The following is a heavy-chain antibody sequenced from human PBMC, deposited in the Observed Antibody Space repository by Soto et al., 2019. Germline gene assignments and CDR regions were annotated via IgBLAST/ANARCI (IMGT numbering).Heavy chain of an antibody. CDR1: GFKFTNYA. Sequence: ASVKVSCKTSGFKFTNYAISWVRQAPGQGLEWMGWVSANNGRTNYAQKFLGRVTMTTDASTTTAYMELTGLEYDDTAVYYCARDFTGWPPDGVDYWG. CDR2: VSANNGRT. CDR3: ARDFTGWPPDGVDY. J-gene: IGHJ4*01. D-gene: IGHD3-16*01. V-gene: IGHV1-18*01.